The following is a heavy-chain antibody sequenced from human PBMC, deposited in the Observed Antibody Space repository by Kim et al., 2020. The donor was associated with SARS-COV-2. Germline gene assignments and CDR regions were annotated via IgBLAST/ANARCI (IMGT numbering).Heavy chain of an antibody. CDR1: GFTFSSYW. V-gene: IGHV3-7*01. CDR2: IKQDGSEK. D-gene: IGHD2-8*02. J-gene: IGHJ6*02. Sequence: GGSLRLSCAASGFTFSSYWMSWVRQAPGKGLEWVANIKQDGSEKYYVDSVKGRFTISRDNAKNSLYLQMNSLRAEDTAVYYCARDFLEYLPPVTGYYGMDVWGQGTTVTVSS. CDR3: ARDFLEYLPPVTGYYGMDV.